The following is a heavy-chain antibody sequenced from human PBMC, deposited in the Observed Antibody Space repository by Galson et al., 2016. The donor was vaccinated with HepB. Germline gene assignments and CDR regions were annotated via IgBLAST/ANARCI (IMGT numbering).Heavy chain of an antibody. Sequence: QSGAEVKKPGESLKISCTGSGYSFGSYAIVWVRQMPGKGLEWMGIIYPGDSDTPYNPAVQGQDTFSADKSSNTAYMQWSSLKASDTAIYYCARLVSSRSPYDSWGQGTLVTVSS. J-gene: IGHJ4*02. CDR3: ARLVSSRSPYDS. CDR1: GYSFGSYA. D-gene: IGHD3-22*01. CDR2: IYPGDSDT. V-gene: IGHV5-51*01.